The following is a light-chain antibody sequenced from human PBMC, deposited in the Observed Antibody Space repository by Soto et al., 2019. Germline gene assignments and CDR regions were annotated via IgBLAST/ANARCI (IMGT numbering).Light chain of an antibody. Sequence: IVLTQSPATLSLSPGERATLSRRASQSINSYLAWYQRKPGQAPRXLIYDASNRATGIPARFSGSGSGTDFTLTISSLEPEDVAADECQQRSNWLWTFCQGTKVDI. J-gene: IGKJ1*01. CDR2: DAS. CDR1: QSINSY. CDR3: QQRSNWLWT. V-gene: IGKV3-11*01.